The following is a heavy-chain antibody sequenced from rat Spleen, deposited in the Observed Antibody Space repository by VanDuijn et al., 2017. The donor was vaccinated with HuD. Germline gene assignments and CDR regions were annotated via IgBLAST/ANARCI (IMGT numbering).Heavy chain of an antibody. CDR2: IINTGGST. J-gene: IGHJ4*01. Sequence: EVQLVESDGGLVQPGRSLKLSCAASGFTFKNYWMTWIRQAPGKGLEWVASIINTGGSTYYRDSVKGRFTISRDNAKSTLYLQMDSLRSEDTATYYCTRCWDAWGQGASVTGSS. CDR1: GFTFKNYW. CDR3: TRCWDA. V-gene: IGHV5-31*01.